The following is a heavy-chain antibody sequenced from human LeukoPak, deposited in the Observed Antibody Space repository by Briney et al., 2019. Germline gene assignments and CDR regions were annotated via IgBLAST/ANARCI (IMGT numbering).Heavy chain of an antibody. D-gene: IGHD2-2*01. CDR1: GFTFSSYA. CDR2: ISGSGGST. J-gene: IGHJ4*02. CDR3: AKPLGAYCSSTSCYYFDY. Sequence: GGSLRLSCAASGFTFSSYAMSWVRQAPGKGLEWVSAISGSGGSTYYADSVKGRFTISRDNSKNTLYLQMNSLRAEDTAVYYCAKPLGAYCSSTSCYYFDYWAREPWSPSPQ. V-gene: IGHV3-23*01.